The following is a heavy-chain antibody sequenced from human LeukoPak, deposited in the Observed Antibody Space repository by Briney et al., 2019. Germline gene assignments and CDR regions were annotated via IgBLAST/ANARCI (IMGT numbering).Heavy chain of an antibody. Sequence: NPSETLSLTCTVSGGSISSSSYDWGWIRQPPGKGLEWIVSIYYSGSTYYNPSLKSRFTISVDTSKNQFSLKLSSVTAADTAVYYCARVAVASRGFDPWGQGTLVTVSS. J-gene: IGHJ5*02. D-gene: IGHD6-19*01. CDR3: ARVAVASRGFDP. V-gene: IGHV4-39*07. CDR2: IYYSGST. CDR1: GGSISSSSYD.